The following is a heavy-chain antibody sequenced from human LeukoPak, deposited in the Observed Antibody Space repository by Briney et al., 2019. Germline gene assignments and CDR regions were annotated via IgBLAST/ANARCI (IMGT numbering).Heavy chain of an antibody. D-gene: IGHD6-19*01. Sequence: GGSLRLSCAAFGFSLSNYAMTWVRQAPGKGLEWVSGISGSGGSTYYADSVKGRFTISRDNSKNTLYLQMNSLRAEDTAVYYCARGYSSGWWGYYFDYWGQGTLVTVSS. J-gene: IGHJ4*02. CDR1: GFSLSNYA. CDR3: ARGYSSGWWGYYFDY. CDR2: ISGSGGST. V-gene: IGHV3-23*01.